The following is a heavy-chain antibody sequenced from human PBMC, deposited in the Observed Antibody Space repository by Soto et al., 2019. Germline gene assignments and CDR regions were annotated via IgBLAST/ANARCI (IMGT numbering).Heavy chain of an antibody. Sequence: GGSLRLSCAASGFTFSSYAMSWVRQAPGKGLEWVSAISGSGGSTYYADSVKGGFTISRDNSKNTLYLQMNSLRAEDTAVYYCAKGESRWLGELYYYYYYMDVWGKGTTVTVSS. CDR1: GFTFSSYA. CDR3: AKGESRWLGELYYYYYYMDV. V-gene: IGHV3-23*01. J-gene: IGHJ6*03. CDR2: ISGSGGST. D-gene: IGHD3-10*01.